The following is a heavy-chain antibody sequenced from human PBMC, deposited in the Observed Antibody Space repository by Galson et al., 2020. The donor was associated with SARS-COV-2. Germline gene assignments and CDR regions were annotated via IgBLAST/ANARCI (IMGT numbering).Heavy chain of an antibody. J-gene: IGHJ5*02. CDR1: GYTLTELS. V-gene: IGHV1-24*01. D-gene: IGHD3-10*01. CDR3: ATASIRGVRTTNWFDP. CDR2: FDPEDGET. Sequence: ASVKVSCKVSGYTLTELSMHWVRQAPGKGLEWMGGFDPEDGETIYAQKFQGRVTMTEDTSTDTAYMELSSLRSEDTAVYYCATASIRGVRTTNWFDPWGQGSVVTVSS.